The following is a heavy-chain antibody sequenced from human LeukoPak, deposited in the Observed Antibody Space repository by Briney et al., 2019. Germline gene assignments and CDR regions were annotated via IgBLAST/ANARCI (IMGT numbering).Heavy chain of an antibody. Sequence: SETLFLTCAVSGASINDFYWTWIRQPPGKVLEWLGYVYYGGITNYNPSLKSRVSMSVDTSKNQFSLTLTSVTVAHTAFYYCARGGIRGYSAFDNLDFWGLGTHVTVSS. V-gene: IGHV4-59*01. CDR2: VYYGGIT. J-gene: IGHJ4*02. D-gene: IGHD5-12*01. CDR3: ARGGIRGYSAFDNLDF. CDR1: GASINDFY.